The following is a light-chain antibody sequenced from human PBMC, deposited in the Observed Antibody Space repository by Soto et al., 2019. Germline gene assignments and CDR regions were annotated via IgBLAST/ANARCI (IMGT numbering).Light chain of an antibody. V-gene: IGKV3-20*01. CDR2: VAS. J-gene: IGKJ3*01. CDR1: RDVYINA. Sequence: VVLTQSPATLSLSPGEPATLSCRASRDVYINALAWYQQKPGRTPTLLIYVASTRATGIPDRFSATGSGTEFSLTIGSVEPEDFAVYYCQQYGASPFTFGPGTRVEI. CDR3: QQYGASPFT.